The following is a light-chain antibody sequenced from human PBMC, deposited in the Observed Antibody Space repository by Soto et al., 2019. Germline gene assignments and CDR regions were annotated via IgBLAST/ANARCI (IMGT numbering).Light chain of an antibody. CDR3: CSYAGSGTNYV. J-gene: IGLJ1*01. Sequence: QSALTQPASVSGSPGQSITISCTGTSSDFGSYNLVSWYQQHPGKAPKLMIYEGSKRPSGVSNRFSGSKSGNTASLTISGLQAEDEADYYCCSYAGSGTNYVFGTGTKVTVL. CDR2: EGS. V-gene: IGLV2-23*01. CDR1: SSDFGSYNL.